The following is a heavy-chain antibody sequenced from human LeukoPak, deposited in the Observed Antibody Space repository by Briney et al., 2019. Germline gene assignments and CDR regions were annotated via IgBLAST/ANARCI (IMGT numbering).Heavy chain of an antibody. CDR2: IIPIFGTA. CDR3: ARDKAVTTELTQYFQH. CDR1: GGTFTSYA. J-gene: IGHJ1*01. V-gene: IGHV1-69*05. Sequence: GASVKVSCKASGGTFTSYAISWVRQAPGQGLEWMGGIIPIFGTANYAQKFQFRVTMTTDTSTSTAYMELRSLTSDDTAVYYCARDKAVTTELTQYFQHWGQGTLVTVSS. D-gene: IGHD4-11*01.